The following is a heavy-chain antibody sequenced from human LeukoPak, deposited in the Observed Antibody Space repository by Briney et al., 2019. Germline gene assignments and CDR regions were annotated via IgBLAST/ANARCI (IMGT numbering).Heavy chain of an antibody. CDR3: ARGGIAAAKYYYYYYMDV. D-gene: IGHD6-13*01. CDR1: GFTFSSYS. V-gene: IGHV3-21*01. J-gene: IGHJ6*03. CDR2: ISSSSSYI. Sequence: GGSLRLSCAASGFTFSSYSMNWVRQAPGKGLEWVSSISSSSSYIYYADSVKGRFTISRDNAKNSLYLQMNSLRAEDTAVYYCARGGIAAAKYYYYYYMDVWGKGTTVTISS.